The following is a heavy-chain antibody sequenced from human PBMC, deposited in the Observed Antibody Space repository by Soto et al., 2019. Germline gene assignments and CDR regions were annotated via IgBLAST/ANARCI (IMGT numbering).Heavy chain of an antibody. V-gene: IGHV1-18*01. Sequence: QVQLVQSGAEVKKPGASVKVSCKASGYTFTSYGISWVRQSPGQVLDWMGGISTYNGNTKYAQKLQGRVTMTTDTSTSTAYMELRSLRSDDTAGFYFAREMVRGVGSDYWGQGTLVTVSS. J-gene: IGHJ4*02. CDR1: GYTFTSYG. CDR2: ISTYNGNT. D-gene: IGHD3-10*01. CDR3: AREMVRGVGSDY.